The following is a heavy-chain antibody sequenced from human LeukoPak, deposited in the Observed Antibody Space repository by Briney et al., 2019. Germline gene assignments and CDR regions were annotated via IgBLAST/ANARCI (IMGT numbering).Heavy chain of an antibody. V-gene: IGHV3-23*01. CDR1: GFTFSSYA. D-gene: IGHD2-2*01. CDR3: ALGLRYCSSTSCYPYAFDI. Sequence: GGSLRLSCAASGFTFSSYAMSWVRQAPGKGLEWVSAISGSGGSTYYADSVKGRLTISRDNSKNTLYVQMNGLRAADTAVYYCALGLRYCSSTSCYPYAFDIWGQGTMVTVSS. J-gene: IGHJ3*02. CDR2: ISGSGGST.